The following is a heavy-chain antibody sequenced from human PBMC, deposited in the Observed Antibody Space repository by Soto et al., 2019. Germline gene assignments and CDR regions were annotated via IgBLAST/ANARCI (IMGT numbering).Heavy chain of an antibody. J-gene: IGHJ4*02. CDR1: GDTVTKYG. D-gene: IGHD6-19*01. Sequence: QVQLVQSGGEVKKPGASVKVSCKASGDTVTKYGISWVRQAPGQGLEWLGWISFYNGHTNYALKFQDRITFTTDTSPSTGSMELRTLTSDDTALYYWASATSIAVAGKGTWGQGTLVTVSS. CDR2: ISFYNGHT. CDR3: ASATSIAVAGKGT. V-gene: IGHV1-18*01.